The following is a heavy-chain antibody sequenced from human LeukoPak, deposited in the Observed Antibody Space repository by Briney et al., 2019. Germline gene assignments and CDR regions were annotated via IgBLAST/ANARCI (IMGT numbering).Heavy chain of an antibody. CDR2: INLDGSTT. D-gene: IGHD4-17*01. CDR1: GFTLSNYW. Sequence: PGGSLRLSCVASGFTLSNYWMHWVRQVPGKALVWVSRINLDGSTTTYADSVKGRFTISRDNAKNTLYLQMNSLRAEDTALYYCARDKTVSALRRDYMDVWGKGTTVTVSS. J-gene: IGHJ6*03. V-gene: IGHV3-74*01. CDR3: ARDKTVSALRRDYMDV.